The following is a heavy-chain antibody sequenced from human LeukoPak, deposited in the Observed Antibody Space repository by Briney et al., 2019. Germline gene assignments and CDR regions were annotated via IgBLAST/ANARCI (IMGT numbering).Heavy chain of an antibody. CDR1: GFTFDDYG. V-gene: IGHV3-20*04. J-gene: IGHJ5*02. CDR3: AKDWTPHNRVYDCLDA. D-gene: IGHD3-16*01. Sequence: GGSLRLSCTASGFTFDDYGMSWVRQAPGKGLEWVGCINWNGGSTGYANSVKGRVTISRDDARNTVWLQMNSRRTEDTALYFYAKDWTPHNRVYDCLDAWGQGTQVTVS. CDR2: INWNGGST.